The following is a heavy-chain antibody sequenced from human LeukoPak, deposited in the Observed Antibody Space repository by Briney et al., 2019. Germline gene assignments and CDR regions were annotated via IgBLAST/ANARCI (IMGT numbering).Heavy chain of an antibody. V-gene: IGHV5-51*01. J-gene: IGHJ4*02. Sequence: GESPETLLKGSGYTFPSHLHDWVPQMPGKGLEYMGIIYPGDSRTTYSQSFQVQGRFTADKSICNAFQYWSSLKASDTAMYYCASHLGSVTSCPGYWGQGTLVTVSS. CDR1: GYTFPSHL. CDR3: ASHLGSVTSCPGY. CDR2: IYPGDSRT. D-gene: IGHD2-2*01.